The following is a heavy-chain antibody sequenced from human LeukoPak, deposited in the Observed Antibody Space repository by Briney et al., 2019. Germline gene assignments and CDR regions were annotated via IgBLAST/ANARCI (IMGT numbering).Heavy chain of an antibody. J-gene: IGHJ5*02. CDR3: ARVALDIAVLFDP. CDR2: IYYSGST. D-gene: IGHD6-19*01. CDR1: GGSISSYY. Sequence: SETLSLTCTVSGGSISSYYWSWIRQPPGKGLEWIGYIYYSGSTNYNPSLKSRVTISVDTSKNQFSLKLSSVTAADTAVYYCARVALDIAVLFDPWGQGTLVTVSS. V-gene: IGHV4-59*01.